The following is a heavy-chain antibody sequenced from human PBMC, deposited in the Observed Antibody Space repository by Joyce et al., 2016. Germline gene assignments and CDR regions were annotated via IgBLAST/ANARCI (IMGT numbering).Heavy chain of an antibody. CDR2: ISRSVDLI. J-gene: IGHJ4*02. V-gene: IGHV3-48*03. CDR3: ASPSCAV. CDR1: GFIFSSKE. Sequence: VQLVESGGGLVQPGGSLILSCAASGFIFSSKEMNWVRQAPGKGLEWIAYISRSVDLIHYADTVRGRFTISRDNAGSSLYWQMESLRAEDTAMYDCASPSCAVWGQGSLVTVSS. D-gene: IGHD3-10*01.